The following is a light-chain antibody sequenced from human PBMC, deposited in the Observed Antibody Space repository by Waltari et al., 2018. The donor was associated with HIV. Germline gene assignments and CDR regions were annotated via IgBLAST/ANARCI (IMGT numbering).Light chain of an antibody. Sequence: QSALTQPASVSGSPGQSITISCSGTSTDIGGYNYVSWYQHHPGKAPKLIIYEVTNRPSGVSNRFSASKSGNTASLTISGLQAEDEADYYCTSYTTSSTRVFSGGTKLTVL. CDR1: STDIGGYNY. V-gene: IGLV2-14*01. J-gene: IGLJ3*02. CDR2: EVT. CDR3: TSYTTSSTRV.